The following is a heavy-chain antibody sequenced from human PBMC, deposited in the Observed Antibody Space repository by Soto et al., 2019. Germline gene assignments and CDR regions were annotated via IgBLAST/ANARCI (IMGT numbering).Heavy chain of an antibody. Sequence: QVQLQQWGAGLLKPSETLSLTCAVYGGSFSGYYWSWIRQPPGKGLEWIGEINHSGSTNYNPSLKSRVTISVDTSKNQFSLKLSSVPAADTAVYYCARGAVDPHYYYYYGMDVWGQGTTVTVSS. CDR2: INHSGST. CDR1: GGSFSGYY. V-gene: IGHV4-34*01. J-gene: IGHJ6*02. D-gene: IGHD6-19*01. CDR3: ARGAVDPHYYYYYGMDV.